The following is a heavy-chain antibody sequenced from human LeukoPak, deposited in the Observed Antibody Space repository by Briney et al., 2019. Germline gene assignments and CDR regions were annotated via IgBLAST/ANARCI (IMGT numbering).Heavy chain of an antibody. CDR1: GYTFTSYG. V-gene: IGHV1-18*01. D-gene: IGHD6-13*01. Sequence: GASVKVSCKASGYTFTSYGVSWVRQAPGQGLEWMGWISVYNGNTNYAQKLQGRVTMTTDTSTSTAYMELRSLRSDDTAVYYCARIQSLASSFSSFDSWGQGTLVTVSS. CDR3: ARIQSLASSFSSFDS. CDR2: ISVYNGNT. J-gene: IGHJ5*01.